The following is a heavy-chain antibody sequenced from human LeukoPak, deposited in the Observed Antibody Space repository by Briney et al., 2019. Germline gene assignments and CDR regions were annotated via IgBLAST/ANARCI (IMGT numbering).Heavy chain of an antibody. CDR1: GFTFSSYW. D-gene: IGHD2-15*01. J-gene: IGHJ5*02. Sequence: PGESLRLSCAASGFTFSSYWMHWVRQAPGKGLVWVSRVNPQGSGTSYTDSVKGRFTISRDDSKNTVFLQMNSLKSDDTAVYYCARSSSADCTWCWFDPWGQGTLVIVSS. CDR3: ARSSSADCTWCWFDP. V-gene: IGHV3-74*01. CDR2: VNPQGSGT.